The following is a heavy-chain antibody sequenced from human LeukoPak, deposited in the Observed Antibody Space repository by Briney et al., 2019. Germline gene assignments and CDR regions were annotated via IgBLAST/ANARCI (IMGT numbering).Heavy chain of an antibody. V-gene: IGHV1-69*05. CDR3: ARTGYGYGNDY. Sequence: GASVKVSCKASGGTFSSYAISWVRQAPGQGLEWMGRIIPIFGTANYAQKFQGRVTITTDESTSTAYMELSSLRSEDTAVYYCARTGYGYGNDYWGQGTLVTVSS. CDR1: GGTFSSYA. D-gene: IGHD5-18*01. J-gene: IGHJ4*02. CDR2: IIPIFGTA.